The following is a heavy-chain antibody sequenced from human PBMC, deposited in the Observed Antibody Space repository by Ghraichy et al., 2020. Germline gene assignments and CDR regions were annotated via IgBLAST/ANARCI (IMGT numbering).Heavy chain of an antibody. D-gene: IGHD6-19*01. J-gene: IGHJ6*02. V-gene: IGHV3-23*01. CDR1: GFTFSSYA. CDR2: ISGSGGST. CDR3: AKSRIAVAGTWGSAYYGMYV. Sequence: GESLNISCAASGFTFSSYAMSWVRQAPGKGLEWVSAISGSGGSTYYADSVKGRFTISRDNSKNTLYLQMNSLRAEDTAVYYCAKSRIAVAGTWGSAYYGMYVWGQGTTFTVSS.